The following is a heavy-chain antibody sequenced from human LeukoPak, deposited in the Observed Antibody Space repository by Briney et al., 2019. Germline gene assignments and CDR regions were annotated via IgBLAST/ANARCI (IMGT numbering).Heavy chain of an antibody. CDR3: ARRDFDSSFDY. Sequence: SETLSLTFAVYGGSFSGYYWSWIRQPPGKGLEWIGEINHSGSTNYNPSLKSRVTISVDTSKNQFSLKLSSVTAADTAVYYCARRDFDSSFDYWGQGTLVTVSS. CDR2: INHSGST. V-gene: IGHV4-34*01. CDR1: GGSFSGYY. J-gene: IGHJ4*02. D-gene: IGHD3-9*01.